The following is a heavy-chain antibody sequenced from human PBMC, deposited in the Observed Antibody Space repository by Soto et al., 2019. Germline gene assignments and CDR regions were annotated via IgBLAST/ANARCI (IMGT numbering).Heavy chain of an antibody. Sequence: ASVKVSCKASGYTFTGYYMHWVRQAPGQGLEWMGWINPNNGATKYAQKFQGWLTMTRDTSISTAYMELSRLRSGDTAVYYCAREPATAKPEGVDFWGQGTLVTVSS. CDR2: INPNNGAT. D-gene: IGHD1-1*01. CDR1: GYTFTGYY. J-gene: IGHJ4*02. V-gene: IGHV1-2*04. CDR3: AREPATAKPEGVDF.